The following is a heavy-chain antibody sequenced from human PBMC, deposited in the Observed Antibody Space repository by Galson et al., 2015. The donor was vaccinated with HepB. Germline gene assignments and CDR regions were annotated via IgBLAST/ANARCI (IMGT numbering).Heavy chain of an antibody. V-gene: IGHV3-43*01. J-gene: IGHJ6*02. Sequence: SLRLSCAASGFTFDDYTMHWVRQAPGKGLEWVSLINSDGVSTYYGDSVKGRFTISRDNRKNSLYLQMNSLRTEDTALYYCAKDVDGGYYYFAMDVWGQGTTVTVSS. CDR3: AKDVDGGYYYFAMDV. CDR1: GFTFDDYT. D-gene: IGHD3-10*01. CDR2: INSDGVST.